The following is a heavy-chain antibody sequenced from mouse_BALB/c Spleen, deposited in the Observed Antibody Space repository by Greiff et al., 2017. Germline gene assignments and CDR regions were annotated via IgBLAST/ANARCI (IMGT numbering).Heavy chain of an antibody. Sequence: QVQLQQSGAELARPGASVKMSCKASGYTFTSYTMHWVKQRSGQGLEWIGYINPSSGYTNYNQKFKDKATLTADKSSSTAYMQLSSLTSEDSAVYYCARSGYDGDYWGQGTSVTVSS. CDR1: GYTFTSYT. V-gene: IGHV1-4*01. D-gene: IGHD2-14*01. J-gene: IGHJ4*01. CDR2: INPSSGYT. CDR3: ARSGYDGDY.